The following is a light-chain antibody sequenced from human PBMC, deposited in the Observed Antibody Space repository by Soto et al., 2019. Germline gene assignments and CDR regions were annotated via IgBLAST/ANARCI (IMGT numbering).Light chain of an antibody. J-gene: IGKJ1*01. CDR2: GAS. Sequence: ETVMTQSPVTMSVSPGERATLSCRASQSVNSDLAWYQQKPGQAPRLLIYGASTRATGIPARFSGSGSGTEFTLTISSLQSEDFAVYYCHQYDNWPETFGQGTKLDI. CDR1: QSVNSD. CDR3: HQYDNWPET. V-gene: IGKV3-15*01.